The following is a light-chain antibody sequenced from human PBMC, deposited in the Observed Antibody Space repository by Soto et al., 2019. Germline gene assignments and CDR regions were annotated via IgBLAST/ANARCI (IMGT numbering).Light chain of an antibody. J-gene: IGLJ1*01. CDR3: SSYTTSNTRQIV. CDR2: DVS. CDR1: SSDVGGYNY. Sequence: QSALTQPASVSGSPGQSSTISCTGTSSDVGGYNYVSWYQHHPGKAPKPIIYDVSNRPSGVSIRFSGSKSDNTASLTISGLQPEDEADYHCSSYTTSNTRQIVFGTGTKVTVL. V-gene: IGLV2-14*03.